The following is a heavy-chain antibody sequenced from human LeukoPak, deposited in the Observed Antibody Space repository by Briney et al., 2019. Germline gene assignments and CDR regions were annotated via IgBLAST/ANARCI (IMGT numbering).Heavy chain of an antibody. Sequence: SVKVSCKASGGTFSSYAISWVRQAPGQGLEWMGGIIPIFGTANYAQKFQGRVTITADESSSTAYMELSSLRSEDTAVYYCARVDSSGWYWYFDLWGRGTLVTVSS. CDR3: ARVDSSGWYWYFDL. J-gene: IGHJ2*01. D-gene: IGHD6-19*01. CDR2: IIPIFGTA. V-gene: IGHV1-69*13. CDR1: GGTFSSYA.